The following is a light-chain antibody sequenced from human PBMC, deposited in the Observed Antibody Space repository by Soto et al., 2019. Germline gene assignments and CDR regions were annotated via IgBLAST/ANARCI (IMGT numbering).Light chain of an antibody. J-gene: IGKJ4*01. CDR1: QSVSDNY. CDR3: QQYGRSPRVT. V-gene: IGKV3-20*01. CDR2: GVS. Sequence: EIVLTQSPGTLSLSPGERATLSCRASQSVSDNYLGWYQQKPGQAPRLLIYGVSTRATGIPDRFSGSGSGKDFTLTLTRLEPEDFAVYSCQQYGRSPRVTFGGGTKVEIK.